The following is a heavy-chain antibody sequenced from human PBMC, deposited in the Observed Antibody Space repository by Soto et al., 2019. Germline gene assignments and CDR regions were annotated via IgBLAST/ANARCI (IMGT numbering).Heavy chain of an antibody. D-gene: IGHD1-26*01. J-gene: IGHJ5*02. V-gene: IGHV4-59*01. CDR2: IYYSGST. Sequence: SETLSLTCTVSGGSISSYYWSWIRQPPGKGLEWIGYIYYSGSTNYNPSLKSRVTISVDTSKNQLSLKLSSVTAADTAVYYCARARPGIVGALRFDPWGQGTLVTVSS. CDR3: ARARPGIVGALRFDP. CDR1: GGSISSYY.